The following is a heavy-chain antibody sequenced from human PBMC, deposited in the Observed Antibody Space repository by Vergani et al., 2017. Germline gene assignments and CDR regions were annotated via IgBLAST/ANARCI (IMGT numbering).Heavy chain of an antibody. CDR2: IYVCGIT. J-gene: IGHJ3*01. V-gene: IGHV4-61*02. CDR3: ARDNKQLRPRAFDL. D-gene: IGHD4-23*01. Sequence: QVQLQESGPGLVKPSQTLSLICTVSGASINNDFYYWHWIRQPAGKGLEWIGRIYVCGITDYNSSLQSRVSMSVETSKNQFSLTLTSVTAADTAVYYCARDNKQLRPRAFDLWGQGKMVTVSS. CDR1: GASINNDFYY.